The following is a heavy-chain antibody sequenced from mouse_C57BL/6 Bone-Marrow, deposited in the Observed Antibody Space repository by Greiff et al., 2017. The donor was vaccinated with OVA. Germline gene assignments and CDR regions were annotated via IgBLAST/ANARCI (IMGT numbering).Heavy chain of an antibody. D-gene: IGHD1-1*01. CDR1: GFTFSDYG. V-gene: IGHV5-17*01. CDR2: ISRGSSTI. J-gene: IGHJ3*01. CDR3: ARWYGSSWLAY. Sequence: DVQLVESGGGLVKPGGSLKLSCAASGFTFSDYGMHWVRQAPGKGLEWVAYISRGSSTIYYADTVKGRFTISRDNAKHTLFLQMTSLRSEYTAMYYCARWYGSSWLAYWGQGTLVTVSA.